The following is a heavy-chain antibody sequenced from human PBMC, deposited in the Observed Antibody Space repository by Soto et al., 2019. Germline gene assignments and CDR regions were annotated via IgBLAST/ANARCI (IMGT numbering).Heavy chain of an antibody. V-gene: IGHV4-39*01. J-gene: IGHJ5*02. CDR3: ARQYDILTGNWFDP. Sequence: SETLSLTCTVSGGSISSSSYYWGWIRQPPGKGLEWIGSIYYSGSTYYNPSLKSRVTISVDTSKNQFSLKLSSVTAADTAVYYCARQYDILTGNWFDPWGQGTLVTVSS. CDR1: GGSISSSSYY. CDR2: IYYSGST. D-gene: IGHD3-9*01.